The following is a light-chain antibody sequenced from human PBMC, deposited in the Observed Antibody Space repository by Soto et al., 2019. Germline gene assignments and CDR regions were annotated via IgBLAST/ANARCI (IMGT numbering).Light chain of an antibody. Sequence: DLQMTQSPSSLSASVGDRVTITCQASQDIDKFLNWYQQKPGKAPKLLIDDASNLETGVPSRFSGSGSGTDFTFTISSLQPEDVATYYCQQYDDLPITFGQGTRVEIK. J-gene: IGKJ5*01. V-gene: IGKV1-33*01. CDR1: QDIDKF. CDR2: DAS. CDR3: QQYDDLPIT.